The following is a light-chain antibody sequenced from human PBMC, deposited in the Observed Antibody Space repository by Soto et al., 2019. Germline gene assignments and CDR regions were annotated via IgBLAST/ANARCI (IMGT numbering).Light chain of an antibody. CDR1: QDISVY. V-gene: IGKV1-27*01. CDR2: SAS. Sequence: DIQMTQSPSSLSASVGDRVTITCRASQDISVYLAWYQQKLGKVPKLLIYSASTLQSVVPSRFSGSGSWTDFTLTISSLQPEDVATYYCQKFNTAPLTFGQGTRLEIK. CDR3: QKFNTAPLT. J-gene: IGKJ5*01.